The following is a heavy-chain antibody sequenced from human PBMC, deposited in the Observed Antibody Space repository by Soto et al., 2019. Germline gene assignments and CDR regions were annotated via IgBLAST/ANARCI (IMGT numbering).Heavy chain of an antibody. CDR2: ISSSGSTI. CDR3: ARDKDYVGGTYRPDYYYCIDV. V-gene: IGHV3-48*03. Sequence: GGSLRLSCAASGFTLSSYEMNWVRQAPGKGLEWVSYISSSGSTIYYADSVKGRFTISSDNATNSLYLQMNSLRAEDTAVYYCARDKDYVGGTYRPDYYYCIDVWRQETTFAISS. J-gene: IGHJ6*02. CDR1: GFTLSSYE. D-gene: IGHD3-16*02.